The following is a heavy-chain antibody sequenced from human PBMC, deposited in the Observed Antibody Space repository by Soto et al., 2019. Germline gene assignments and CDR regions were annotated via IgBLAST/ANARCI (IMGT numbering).Heavy chain of an antibody. J-gene: IGHJ6*02. Sequence: QVQLVQSGAEVKKPGSSVKVSCEASGRTFSSYSIIWVRQAPGQGLEWMGRITPVLGIANYAQKFQGRVTXTADKSXXAAYMDLSRLTFEATAVYYCARGGAVAGDPNLQRYYYGMDVWGQGTTVTVSS. CDR1: GRTFSSYS. D-gene: IGHD6-19*01. V-gene: IGHV1-69*02. CDR3: ARGGAVAGDPNLQRYYYGMDV. CDR2: ITPVLGIA.